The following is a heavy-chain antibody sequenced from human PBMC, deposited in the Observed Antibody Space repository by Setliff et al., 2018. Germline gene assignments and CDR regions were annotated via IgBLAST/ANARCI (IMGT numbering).Heavy chain of an antibody. Sequence: GGSLRLSCAASGFTFSGYSMNWVRQAPGKGLEWVSSISSSSSYIYYADSVKGRFTISRDNAKNSLYLQMNSLRAEDTAVYYCARGVSSGWYSHWGQGTLVTVSS. J-gene: IGHJ4*02. CDR1: GFTFSGYS. CDR3: ARGVSSGWYSH. V-gene: IGHV3-21*01. CDR2: ISSSSSYI. D-gene: IGHD6-19*01.